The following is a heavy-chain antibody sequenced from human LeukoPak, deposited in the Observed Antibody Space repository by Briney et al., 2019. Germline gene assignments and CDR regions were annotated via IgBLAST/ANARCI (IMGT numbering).Heavy chain of an antibody. D-gene: IGHD4-11*01. J-gene: IGHJ5*02. CDR1: GFTFSSYA. CDR2: IRSSGEDT. Sequence: AGSLRLSCAASGFTFSSYAMSWVRQAPGEGREWVSTIRSSGEDTYYADSVKGRFTISRDNSKNTLYLQMNSLRADDTALYYCAKDRPRAAWLSAGDNNYAAWGQGTLVTVSS. CDR3: AKDRPRAAWLSAGDNNYAA. V-gene: IGHV3-23*01.